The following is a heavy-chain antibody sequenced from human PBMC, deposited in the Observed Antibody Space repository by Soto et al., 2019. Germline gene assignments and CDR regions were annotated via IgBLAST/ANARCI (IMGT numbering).Heavy chain of an antibody. CDR2: IYWDDDK. CDR3: THSPEYPVFDY. CDR1: GTSLTMSGVG. J-gene: IGHJ4*02. Sequence: SGPTLVNPTQTLTLTCTFSGTSLTMSGVGVGWIRQPPGKALEWLALIYWDDDKRYSPSLKNRLTITKDTSKNQVVLRMTNMEPVDTATYYCTHSPEYPVFDYWGQGTLVTVSS. V-gene: IGHV2-5*02.